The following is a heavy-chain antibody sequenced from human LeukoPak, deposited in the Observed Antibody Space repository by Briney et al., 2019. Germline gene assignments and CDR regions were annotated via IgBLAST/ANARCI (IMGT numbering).Heavy chain of an antibody. CDR3: ARDSTTVTSEVFDY. J-gene: IGHJ4*02. V-gene: IGHV4-39*07. CDR1: GGSISSSDYY. CDR2: IYYSGST. Sequence: PSETLSLTCTVSGGSISSSDYYWGWIRQPPGKGLECIGSIYYSGSTYYNPSLKSRVTISVDRSKNQFSLKLGSVTAADTAVYYCARDSTTVTSEVFDYWGQGILVTVSS. D-gene: IGHD4-11*01.